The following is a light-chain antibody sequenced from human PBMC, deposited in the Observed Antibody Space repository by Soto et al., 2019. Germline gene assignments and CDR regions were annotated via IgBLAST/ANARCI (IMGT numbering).Light chain of an antibody. CDR1: SANIGSNS. CDR2: NNA. Sequence: QSVLTQPPSASGTPGQTVTICCFGSSANIGSNSVNWYQQLPGTAPKLLIYNNAQRPSGVPDRFSGSKSGTSGSLAISGLQSQDEADYYCSGWDDSLRIVLFGGGTKLTVL. V-gene: IGLV1-44*01. CDR3: SGWDDSLRIVL. J-gene: IGLJ2*01.